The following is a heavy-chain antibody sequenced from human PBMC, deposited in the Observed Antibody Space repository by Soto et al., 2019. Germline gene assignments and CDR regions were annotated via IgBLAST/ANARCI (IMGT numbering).Heavy chain of an antibody. Sequence: LRISCAASGFTFDDYAMHWVRQGPGKGLEWVSGISWNSGRLDYADSVKGRFTISRDNAKKSLYLQINSLRGADTALYYCAKDIREYTRGMPYLDKGGAGTMLTIYS. D-gene: IGHD3-10*01. CDR3: AKDIREYTRGMPYLDK. J-gene: IGHJ4*02. V-gene: IGHV3-9*01. CDR1: GFTFDDYA. CDR2: ISWNSGRL.